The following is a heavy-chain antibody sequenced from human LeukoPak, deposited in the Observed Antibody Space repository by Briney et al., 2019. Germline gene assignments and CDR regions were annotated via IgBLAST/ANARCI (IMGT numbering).Heavy chain of an antibody. CDR3: ARAGDSSSWYDGYYYYGMDV. CDR1: GFTFSDYY. Sequence: GGSLRLSCAASGFTFSDYYMSWIRQAPGKGLEWVSYTSSSGSTIYYADSVKGRFTISRDNAKNSLYLQMNSLRAEDTAVYYCARAGDSSSWYDGYYYYGMDVWGQGTTVTVSS. CDR2: TSSSGSTI. D-gene: IGHD6-13*01. V-gene: IGHV3-11*01. J-gene: IGHJ6*02.